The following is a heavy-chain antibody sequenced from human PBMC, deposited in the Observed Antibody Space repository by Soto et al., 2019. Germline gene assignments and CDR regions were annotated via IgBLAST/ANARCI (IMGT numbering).Heavy chain of an antibody. CDR2: IIPIFGIG. V-gene: IGHV1-69*01. CDR1: GGTFNRYA. J-gene: IGHJ6*02. Sequence: QVKLVQSGAEVKKPGSSVKVSCKASGGTFNRYAISWVRQAPGQGLEWMGGIIPIFGIGNDAQRFQGRVTITADESTGPAYMELSSLRSEDTGVYYCARSAITLFGVVSIPPHYYSEMDVWGQGTTVTVSS. D-gene: IGHD3-3*01. CDR3: ARSAITLFGVVSIPPHYYSEMDV.